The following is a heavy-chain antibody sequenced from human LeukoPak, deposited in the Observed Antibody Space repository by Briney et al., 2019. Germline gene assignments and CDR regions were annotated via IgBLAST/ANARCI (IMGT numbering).Heavy chain of an antibody. D-gene: IGHD4/OR15-4a*01. CDR2: IYHSGST. CDR1: GGSISSGGYS. V-gene: IGHV4-30-2*01. J-gene: IGHJ5*02. CDR3: ARGAVLTARFAYNWFDP. Sequence: SQTLSLNCAVSGGSISSGGYSWTWIRQPSGKGLEWIGYIYHSGSTYYNPSLKSRVTISGDRSKNQFSLKLNSITAADTAVYYCARGAVLTARFAYNWFDPWGQGALVTVSS.